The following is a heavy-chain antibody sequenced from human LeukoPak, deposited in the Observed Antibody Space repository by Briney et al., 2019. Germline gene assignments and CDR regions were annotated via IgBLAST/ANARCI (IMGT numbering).Heavy chain of an antibody. D-gene: IGHD1-1*01. CDR1: GYTFTGYY. J-gene: IGHJ3*02. Sequence: ASVKVSCTASGYTFTGYYMHWVRQAPGQGLEWMGWINPNSGGTNYAQKFQGRVTMTRDTSISTAYMELSRLRSDDTAVYYCASTTGTTQSDVFDIWGQGTMVTVSS. CDR3: ASTTGTTQSDVFDI. CDR2: INPNSGGT. V-gene: IGHV1-2*02.